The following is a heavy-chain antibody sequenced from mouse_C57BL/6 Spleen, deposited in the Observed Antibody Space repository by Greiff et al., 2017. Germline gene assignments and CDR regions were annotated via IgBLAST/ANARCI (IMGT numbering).Heavy chain of an antibody. CDR3: TTGMVKGDY. Sequence: EVQLQQSGAELVRPGASVKLSCTASGFNIKDDYMHWVKQRPEQGLEWIGWIDPENGDTEYASKFQGKATITADTSSNTAYLQLSSLTSEDTAVYYCTTGMVKGDYWGQGTTLTVSS. CDR2: IDPENGDT. V-gene: IGHV14-4*01. CDR1: GFNIKDDY. D-gene: IGHD2-3*01. J-gene: IGHJ2*01.